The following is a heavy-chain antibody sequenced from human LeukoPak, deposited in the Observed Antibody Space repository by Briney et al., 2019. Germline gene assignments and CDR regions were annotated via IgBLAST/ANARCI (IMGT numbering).Heavy chain of an antibody. CDR1: GYTFTGYY. V-gene: IGHV1-2*02. CDR2: INPNSGGT. J-gene: IGHJ4*02. CDR3: ASPYYDSSGYYFF. Sequence: ASVTVSCKASGYTFTGYYMHWVRQAPGQGLEWMGWINPNSGGTNYAQKFQGRVTMTRDTSISTAYMELSRLRSDDTAVYYCASPYYDSSGYYFFWGQGTLVTVSS. D-gene: IGHD3-22*01.